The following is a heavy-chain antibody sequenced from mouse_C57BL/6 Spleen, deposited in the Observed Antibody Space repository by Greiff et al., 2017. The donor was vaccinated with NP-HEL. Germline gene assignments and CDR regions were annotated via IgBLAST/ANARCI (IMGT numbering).Heavy chain of an antibody. J-gene: IGHJ3*01. CDR1: GYTFTEYT. V-gene: IGHV1-62-2*01. CDR2: FYPGSGSI. CDR3: ARHEEAYGYGSSPCAY. Sequence: VQLQQSGAELVKPGASVKLSCKASGYTFTEYTIHWVKQRSGQGLEWIGWFYPGSGSIKYNEKFKDKATLTADKSSSTVYMELSRLTSEDSAVYVCARHEEAYGYGSSPCAYWGQGTLVTVSA. D-gene: IGHD1-1*01.